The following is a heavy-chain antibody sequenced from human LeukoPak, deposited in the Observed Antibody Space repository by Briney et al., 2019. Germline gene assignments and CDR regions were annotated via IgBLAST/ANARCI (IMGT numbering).Heavy chain of an antibody. V-gene: IGHV3-9*01. Sequence: GRSLRLSCAASGFTFDDSAMHWVRQGPGKGLEWVSGISWNSDNIGYADSVKGRFTISRDNSKNTLYLQMNSLRAEDTAVYYCARRSGYYFDYWGQGTLVTVSS. D-gene: IGHD3-22*01. CDR1: GFTFDDSA. J-gene: IGHJ4*02. CDR2: ISWNSDNI. CDR3: ARRSGYYFDY.